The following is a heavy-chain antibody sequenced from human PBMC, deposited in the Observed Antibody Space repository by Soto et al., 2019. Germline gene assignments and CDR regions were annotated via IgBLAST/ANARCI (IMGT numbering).Heavy chain of an antibody. J-gene: IGHJ4*02. CDR1: GFTFSDYY. V-gene: IGHV3-11*01. CDR3: ARYRPGIALDGYFAY. CDR2: ISSGGTTI. Sequence: QVQLVESGGGLVKPGGSLRLSCAASGFTFSDYYMSWIRQAPGKGLEWISYISSGGTTIYYADSVKGRFTISRDNAKKSLYLQMNSLRAEDTAVYYCARYRPGIALDGYFAYWGQGTLVTVSS. D-gene: IGHD2-21*01.